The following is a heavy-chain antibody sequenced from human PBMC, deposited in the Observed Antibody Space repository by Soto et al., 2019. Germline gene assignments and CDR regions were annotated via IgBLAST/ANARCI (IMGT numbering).Heavy chain of an antibody. Sequence: EVQLVESGGGLVQPGGSLRLSCAASGFTLSSYAMNWVRQAPGKGLEWVSYISSSGSTMNYADSVKGRFTISRDIAKKSLYLQMNSLRVEDTAVYYCAREVGALDYFDYWGQGILVTVSS. J-gene: IGHJ4*02. CDR3: AREVGALDYFDY. D-gene: IGHD1-26*01. CDR2: ISSSGSTM. CDR1: GFTLSSYA. V-gene: IGHV3-48*03.